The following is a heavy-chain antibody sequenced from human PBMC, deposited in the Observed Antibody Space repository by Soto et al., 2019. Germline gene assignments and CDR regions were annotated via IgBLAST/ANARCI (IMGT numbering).Heavy chain of an antibody. CDR2: LNSDGST. J-gene: IGHJ4*02. CDR1: GFTVSRGS. Sequence: EVQLVESGGGLIQPGGSLRLSCAASGFTVSRGSMSWVRQAPGKGLEWVSALNSDGSTYYADSLKGRFTISRDNSKNTLYVQINRRRAEDRAVYYCAGSIAAGGSLDYWGQGVLVTVSS. V-gene: IGHV3-53*01. CDR3: AGSIAAGGSLDY. D-gene: IGHD6-6*01.